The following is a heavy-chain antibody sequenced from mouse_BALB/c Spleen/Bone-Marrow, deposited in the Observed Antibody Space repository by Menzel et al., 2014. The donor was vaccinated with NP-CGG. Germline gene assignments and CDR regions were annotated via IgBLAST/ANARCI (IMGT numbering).Heavy chain of an antibody. V-gene: IGHV2-6-7*01. D-gene: IGHD2-4*01. J-gene: IGHJ4*01. CDR3: ARDSFLITRALDY. Sequence: QVQLQQSGPGLVAPSQSLSITCTVSGFSLTGYGVSWVRQPPGKGLEWLGMIWGDGSTDYNSALKSRLSITKDNFKSQVFLKMSSLQTDDTARYYCARDSFLITRALDYWGQGTSVTVSS. CDR1: GFSLTGYG. CDR2: IWGDGST.